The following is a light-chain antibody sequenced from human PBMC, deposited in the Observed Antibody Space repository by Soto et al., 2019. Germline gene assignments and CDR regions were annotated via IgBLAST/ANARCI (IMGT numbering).Light chain of an antibody. CDR3: QQYGNSPYI. CDR2: SAS. V-gene: IGKV3-20*01. J-gene: IGKJ2*01. CDR1: QSVSGRY. Sequence: TVLTQSPGTLSLSPGERATLSCRASQSVSGRYLAWYRQKPGQAPRLLIYSASSRATGIPDRFSGSGSGTDFTLPISRLEPEDSAVYCCQQYGNSPYIFGQAEKREIK.